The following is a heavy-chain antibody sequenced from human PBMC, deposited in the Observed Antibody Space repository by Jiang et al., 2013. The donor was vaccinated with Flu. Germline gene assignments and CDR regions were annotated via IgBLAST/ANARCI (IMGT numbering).Heavy chain of an antibody. J-gene: IGHJ4*02. V-gene: IGHV4-39*07. D-gene: IGHD4-11*01. CDR3: AGLVSEATVYYFDY. Sequence: SRVTISVDTSKNQFSLKLSSVTAADTAVYYCAGLVSEATVYYFDYWGQGTLVTVSS.